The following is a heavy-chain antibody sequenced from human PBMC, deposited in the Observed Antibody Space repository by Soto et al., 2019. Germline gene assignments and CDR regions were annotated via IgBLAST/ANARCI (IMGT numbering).Heavy chain of an antibody. V-gene: IGHV1-69*01. CDR1: GRVFSGHG. J-gene: IGHJ5*02. CDR2: IIPVLGTA. CDR3: ARAANSVWGDYFDP. Sequence: QVQLVQSGAEVKKPGSSVKVSCKAAGRVFSGHGIRWVRQAPGQGLEWMGGIIPVLGTANYAQKFQGRVTITADESTSTTYMEVRNLTSDDTAIYYCARAANSVWGDYFDPWGQGTLVTVSS. D-gene: IGHD4-17*01.